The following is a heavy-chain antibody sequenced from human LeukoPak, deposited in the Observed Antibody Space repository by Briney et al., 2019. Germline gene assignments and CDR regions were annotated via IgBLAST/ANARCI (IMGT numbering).Heavy chain of an antibody. Sequence: ASVKVSCKASGGTFSSYAISWVRQAPGQGLEWMGRIIPILGIANYAQKFQGRVTISADESTRTAFMELSSLRSEDTALYYCAREMESLANGFDIWGQGTTVTVSS. V-gene: IGHV1-69*04. CDR1: GGTFSSYA. J-gene: IGHJ3*02. D-gene: IGHD3-3*01. CDR2: IIPILGIA. CDR3: AREMESLANGFDI.